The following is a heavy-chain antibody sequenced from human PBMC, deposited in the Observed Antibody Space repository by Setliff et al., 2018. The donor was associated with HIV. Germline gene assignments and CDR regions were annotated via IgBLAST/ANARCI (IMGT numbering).Heavy chain of an antibody. CDR1: GYTFTTYG. J-gene: IGHJ4*02. D-gene: IGHD6-19*01. V-gene: IGHV1-18*01. CDR2: ISGYNGNT. CDR3: AKALVVAGTTFDY. Sequence: ASVKVSCKASGYTFTTYGITWVRQAPGQGLEWMGWISGYNGNTNYAEKLQDRVTMTTDTSTSTAYMELRSLRSDDTAVYYCAKALVVAGTTFDYWGQGTLVTVSS.